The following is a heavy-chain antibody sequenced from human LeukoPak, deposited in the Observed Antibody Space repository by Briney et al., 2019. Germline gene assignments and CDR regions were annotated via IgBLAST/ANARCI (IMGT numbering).Heavy chain of an antibody. J-gene: IGHJ4*02. V-gene: IGHV4-61*02. CDR2: IYTSGST. CDR1: GGSISSGSYY. CDR3: ARAPSHYFDY. D-gene: IGHD6-6*01. Sequence: PSETLSLTCTVSGGSISSGSYYWSWIRQPAGKGLEWIGRIYTSGSTNYNPSLKSRVTISVDTSKNQFSLKLSSVTAADTAVYYCARAPSHYFDYWGQGTLVTVSS.